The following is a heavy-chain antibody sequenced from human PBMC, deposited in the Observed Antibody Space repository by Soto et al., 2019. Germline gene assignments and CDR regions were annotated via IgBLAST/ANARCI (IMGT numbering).Heavy chain of an antibody. Sequence: TGGSLRLSCAASGFTFSSCSMNWVRQAPGKGLEWVSSISSSSSYIYYADSVKGRFTISRDNAKNSLYLQMNSLRAEDTAVYYCASSRRYSSGWSTPPYYYYYGMDVWGQGTTVTVSS. J-gene: IGHJ6*02. CDR1: GFTFSSCS. D-gene: IGHD6-19*01. CDR2: ISSSSSYI. CDR3: ASSRRYSSGWSTPPYYYYYGMDV. V-gene: IGHV3-21*01.